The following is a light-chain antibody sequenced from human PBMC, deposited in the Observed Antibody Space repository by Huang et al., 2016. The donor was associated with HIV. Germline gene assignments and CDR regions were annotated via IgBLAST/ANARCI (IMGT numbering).Light chain of an antibody. V-gene: IGKV1-17*03. CDR3: LQHNSYPWT. J-gene: IGKJ1*01. CDR1: QGINNY. Sequence: DIQMTQSPSAMSASVGDRVTITCRASQGINNYLAWFQQKPGKVPKRLIYGASSLQSGVPSRFSGRGSGTEFTLTISSLQPEDFASYYCLQHNSYPWTFGQGTKVEIK. CDR2: GAS.